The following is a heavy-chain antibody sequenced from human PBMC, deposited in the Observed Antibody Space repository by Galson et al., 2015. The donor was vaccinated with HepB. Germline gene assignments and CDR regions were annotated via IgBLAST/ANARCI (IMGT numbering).Heavy chain of an antibody. CDR3: ARFLGYCSSTSCSSKGYYGMDV. V-gene: IGHV1-3*01. D-gene: IGHD2-2*01. CDR2: INAGNGNT. Sequence: SVKVSCKASGYTFTSYAMHWVRQAPGQRLEWMGWINAGNGNTKYSQKFQGRVTITRDTSASTAYMELSSLRSEDTAVYYCARFLGYCSSTSCSSKGYYGMDVWGQGTTVTVSS. J-gene: IGHJ6*02. CDR1: GYTFTSYA.